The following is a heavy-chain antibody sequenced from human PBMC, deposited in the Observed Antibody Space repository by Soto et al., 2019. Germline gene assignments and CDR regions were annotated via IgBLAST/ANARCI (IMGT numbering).Heavy chain of an antibody. D-gene: IGHD3-3*01. V-gene: IGHV4-30-4*01. J-gene: IGHJ6*02. CDR1: GGSISSGDYY. CDR2: IYYSGST. CDR3: ASGKKYYDFWSGPYYYYGMDV. Sequence: PSETLSLTCTVSGGSISSGDYYWSWIRQPPGKGLEWIGYIYYSGSTYYNPSLKSRVTISVDTSKNQFSLKLSSVTAADTAVYYCASGKKYYDFWSGPYYYYGMDVWGQGTTVTVSS.